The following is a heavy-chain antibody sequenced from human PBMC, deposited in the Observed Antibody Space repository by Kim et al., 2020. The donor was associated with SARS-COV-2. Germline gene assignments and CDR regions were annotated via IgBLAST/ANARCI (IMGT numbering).Heavy chain of an antibody. Sequence: GGSLRLSCAASGFTFSSYSMNWVRQAPGKGLEWVSYISSSSSTIYYADSVKGRFTISRDNAKNSLYLQMNSLRDEDTAVYYCARDRKSGSSSWYEVWPTPAGRENGWFDPWGQGTLVTVSS. CDR2: ISSSSSTI. D-gene: IGHD6-13*01. V-gene: IGHV3-48*02. CDR1: GFTFSSYS. CDR3: ARDRKSGSSSWYEVWPTPAGRENGWFDP. J-gene: IGHJ5*02.